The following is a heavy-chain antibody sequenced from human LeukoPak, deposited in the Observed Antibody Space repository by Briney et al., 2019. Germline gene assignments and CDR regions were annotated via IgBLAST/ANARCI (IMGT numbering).Heavy chain of an antibody. Sequence: TPSETLSLTCTVSGGSISSSSYYWGWIRQPPGKGLEWIGSIYYSGCTYYNPSLKSRVTISVDTSKNQFSLKLSSVTAADTAVYYCARGGDGYNYGAFDIWGQGTMVTVSS. D-gene: IGHD5-24*01. CDR3: ARGGDGYNYGAFDI. CDR1: GGSISSSSYY. V-gene: IGHV4-39*07. J-gene: IGHJ3*02. CDR2: IYYSGCT.